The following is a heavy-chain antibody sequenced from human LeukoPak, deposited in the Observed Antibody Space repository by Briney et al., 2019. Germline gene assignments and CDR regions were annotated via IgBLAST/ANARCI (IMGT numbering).Heavy chain of an antibody. CDR2: IYSGGST. V-gene: IGHV3-66*02. CDR1: GFTVSSNY. J-gene: IGHJ4*02. D-gene: IGHD4-23*01. Sequence: GGSLRLSCAASGFTVSSNYMTWVRQAPGKGLEWVSVIYSGGSTYYADSVKGRFTISRDNSKNTLYLQMNSLRAEDTAVYYCATSGVVTRDYFDYWGQGTLVTVSS. CDR3: ATSGVVTRDYFDY.